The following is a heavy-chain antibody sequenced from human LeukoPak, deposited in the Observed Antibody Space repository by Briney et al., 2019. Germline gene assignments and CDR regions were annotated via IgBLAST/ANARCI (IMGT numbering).Heavy chain of an antibody. CDR1: GFTFSSYW. CDR2: INSDGSST. V-gene: IGHV3-74*01. Sequence: GGSLRLSCAASGFTFSSYWMHWVRQAPGKGLVWVSRINSDGSSTSYADSAKGRFTISRDNAKNTLYLQMNSLRAEDTAVYYCARAGAGYYDSSGYTNWGQGTLVTVSS. D-gene: IGHD3-22*01. J-gene: IGHJ4*02. CDR3: ARAGAGYYDSSGYTN.